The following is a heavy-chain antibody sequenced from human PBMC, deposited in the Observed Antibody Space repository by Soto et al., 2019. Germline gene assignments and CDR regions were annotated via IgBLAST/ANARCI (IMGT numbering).Heavy chain of an antibody. CDR2: IYWDDDK. J-gene: IGHJ4*02. CDR3: AHRQWGGEAAAAVFDY. Sequence: QITLKESGPTLVKPTQTLTLTCTFSGFSVGNTGVSVGWIRQPPGKALEWLALIYWDDDKRYSPSLKSRLTITKDPSKNLVVLTMTNMDPVDTATYYCAHRQWGGEAAAAVFDYWGQGTLVTVSS. D-gene: IGHD6-13*01. V-gene: IGHV2-5*02. CDR1: GFSVGNTGVS.